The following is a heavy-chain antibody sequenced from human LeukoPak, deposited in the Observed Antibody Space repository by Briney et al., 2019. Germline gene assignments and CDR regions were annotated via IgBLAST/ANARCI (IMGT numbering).Heavy chain of an antibody. CDR3: ARRRKVPAPRAGDAFDI. D-gene: IGHD2-21*02. Sequence: SETLSLTCTVSGDSISDYYWNWIRQPPGKGLEWIGYIYYSGSTNYSPSLKSRVTISVDTSKNQFSLKLSSVTAADTAIYYCARRRKVPAPRAGDAFDIWGQGIMVTVSS. CDR1: GDSISDYY. CDR2: IYYSGST. V-gene: IGHV4-59*08. J-gene: IGHJ3*02.